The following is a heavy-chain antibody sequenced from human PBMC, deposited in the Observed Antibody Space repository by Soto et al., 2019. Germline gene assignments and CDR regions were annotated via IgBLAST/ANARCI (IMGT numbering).Heavy chain of an antibody. CDR2: ISAYNGNT. V-gene: IGHV1-18*04. Sequence: GASVKVSCKASGYTFTSYGISWVRQAPGQGLEWMGWISAYNGNTNYAQKLQGRVTMTTDTSTSTAYMELRSLRSDDTAVYYCARDRERITIFGVVTPCYYYGMDVWGQGTTVTVSS. J-gene: IGHJ6*02. D-gene: IGHD3-3*01. CDR3: ARDRERITIFGVVTPCYYYGMDV. CDR1: GYTFTSYG.